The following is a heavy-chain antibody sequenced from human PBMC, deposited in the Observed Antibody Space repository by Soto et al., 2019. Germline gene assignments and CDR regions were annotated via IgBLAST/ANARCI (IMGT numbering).Heavy chain of an antibody. V-gene: IGHV1-18*01. CDR1: GYPFSTYG. Sequence: QVQLVQSGAEVTKPGASVKVSCKTSGYPFSTYGLSWVRQAPGQGLEWMGWSVANSGNTIYAQKFQGRVTMYTDRTTNTGNMQLRSLKSDVSAWYSCARVGGYGSGNRVFENWGKGTLVTVS. J-gene: IGHJ4*02. CDR3: ARVGGYGSGNRVFEN. CDR2: SVANSGNT. D-gene: IGHD3-10*01.